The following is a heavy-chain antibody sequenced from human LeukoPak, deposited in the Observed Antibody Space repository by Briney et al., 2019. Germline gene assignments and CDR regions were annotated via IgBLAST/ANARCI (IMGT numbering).Heavy chain of an antibody. D-gene: IGHD3-3*01. CDR2: ISGSSGST. Sequence: GGSLRLSCAASGFTFSSYAMSWVRQAPGKGLEWVSGISGSSGSTYYADSVKGRFTISRDNSKNTLYLQMNSLRAEDTAVYYCATPPHFGVVTTYWGQGTLVTVSS. V-gene: IGHV3-23*01. CDR1: GFTFSSYA. J-gene: IGHJ4*02. CDR3: ATPPHFGVVTTY.